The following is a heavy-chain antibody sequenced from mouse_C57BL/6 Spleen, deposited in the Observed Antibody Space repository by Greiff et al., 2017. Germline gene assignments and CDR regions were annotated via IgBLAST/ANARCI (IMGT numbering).Heavy chain of an antibody. V-gene: IGHV1-19*01. CDR3: APYYYGSRDAMDY. CDR2: INPYNGGT. D-gene: IGHD1-1*01. J-gene: IGHJ4*01. CDR1: GYTFTDYY. Sequence: EVPLQQSGPVLVKPGASVKMSCKASGYTFTDYYMNWVKQSHGKSLEWLGFINPYNGGTSYNQKFTGKATLTVAKSSSTAYVELNSMTAEESAVNYCAPYYYGSRDAMDYWGQGTSVTGSS.